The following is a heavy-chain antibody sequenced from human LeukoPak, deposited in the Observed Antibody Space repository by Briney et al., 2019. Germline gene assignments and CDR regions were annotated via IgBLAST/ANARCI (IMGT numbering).Heavy chain of an antibody. Sequence: PGGSLRLSCVASGFTFSSYAMSWVRQAPGKGLEWVSAISGSGGSTYYADSVKGRFTISRDNSKNTLYLQMNSLRAEDTAVYYCAKDRDWEQQLAFDYWGQGTLVTVSS. CDR2: ISGSGGST. CDR3: AKDRDWEQQLAFDY. D-gene: IGHD6-13*01. J-gene: IGHJ4*02. CDR1: GFTFSSYA. V-gene: IGHV3-23*01.